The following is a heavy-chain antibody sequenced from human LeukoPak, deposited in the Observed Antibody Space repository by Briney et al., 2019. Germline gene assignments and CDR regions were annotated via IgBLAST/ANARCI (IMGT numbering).Heavy chain of an antibody. Sequence: SETLSLTCTVSGGSISSSSYYWGWIRQPPGKGLEWLGSIYYSGSTYYNPSLKSRVTISVDTSKNQFSLKLRSVTAADTAVYYCAREVKAAAGTVGWFDPWGQGTLVTVSS. J-gene: IGHJ5*02. CDR2: IYYSGST. D-gene: IGHD6-13*01. CDR3: AREVKAAAGTVGWFDP. V-gene: IGHV4-39*07. CDR1: GGSISSSSYY.